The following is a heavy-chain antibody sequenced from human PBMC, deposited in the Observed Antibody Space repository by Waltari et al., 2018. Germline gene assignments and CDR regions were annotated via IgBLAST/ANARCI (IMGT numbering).Heavy chain of an antibody. V-gene: IGHV3-30*02. CDR2: IRYDGSNK. J-gene: IGHJ4*02. CDR1: GFTFSSYG. CDR3: AKDEVLRFLEWQN. D-gene: IGHD3-3*01. Sequence: QVQLVESGGGVVQPGGSLRLSCAASGFTFSSYGMPWVRQAPGKGLEWVAFIRYDGSNKYYADSVKGRFTISRDNSKNTLYLQMNSLRAEDTAVYYCAKDEVLRFLEWQNWGQGTLVTVSS.